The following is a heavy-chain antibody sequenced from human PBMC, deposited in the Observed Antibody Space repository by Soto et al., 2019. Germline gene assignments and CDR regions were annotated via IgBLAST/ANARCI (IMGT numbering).Heavy chain of an antibody. CDR3: ARGLSASPSSSWYFDL. Sequence: QLVESGGGLVQPGGSLRLSCAASGFSFRSYDMHWVRQATGKGLEWVLAIGTAGDTYYPGSVKGRFTISRENAKNSLYLQMNSLRAGDTAVYYCARGLSASPSSSWYFDLWGRGTLVTVSS. CDR1: GFSFRSYD. J-gene: IGHJ2*01. CDR2: IGTAGDT. V-gene: IGHV3-13*01. D-gene: IGHD2-21*01.